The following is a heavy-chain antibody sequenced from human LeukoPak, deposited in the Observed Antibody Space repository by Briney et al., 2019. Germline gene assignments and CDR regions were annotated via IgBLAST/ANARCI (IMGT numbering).Heavy chain of an antibody. Sequence: GGSLRLSCAASGFTFSSYAMRWVRQAPGKGLEWVAVISYDGSNKYYADSVKGRFTISRDNSKNTLYLQMNSLRDEDTTVYYCARDAAFSAFNMWGQGTMVTVSS. V-gene: IGHV3-30-3*01. CDR3: ARDAAFSAFNM. D-gene: IGHD2-15*01. CDR1: GFTFSSYA. CDR2: ISYDGSNK. J-gene: IGHJ3*02.